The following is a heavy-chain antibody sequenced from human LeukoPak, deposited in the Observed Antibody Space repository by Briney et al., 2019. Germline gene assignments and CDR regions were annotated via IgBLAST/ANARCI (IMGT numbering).Heavy chain of an antibody. CDR1: GYTFTGYY. CDR3: AINPDSSGGGSDWYFDL. V-gene: IGHV1-2*02. Sequence: ASVKVSCKASGYTFTGYYMHWVRQAPGQGLEWMGGTNLNSGGTNYAQKFQGRVTMTRDTSINTAYMELSRLRSDDTAVYYCAINPDSSGGGSDWYFDLWGRGTLVTVSS. CDR2: TNLNSGGT. J-gene: IGHJ2*01. D-gene: IGHD3-22*01.